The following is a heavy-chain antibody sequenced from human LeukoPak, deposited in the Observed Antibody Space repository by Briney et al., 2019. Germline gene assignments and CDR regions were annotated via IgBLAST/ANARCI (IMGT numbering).Heavy chain of an antibody. J-gene: IGHJ3*02. D-gene: IGHD4-11*01. V-gene: IGHV4-4*07. CDR3: ARVGGYSSVDTFDI. Sequence: SEALSLTCSVSGGSMSNNYWNWIRQPAGRGLEWIGRISTSGSLNYNPSLRSRILMSIDTSKNQFSLKLTTVTAADTAVYYCARVGGYSSVDTFDIWGQGTMVADSS. CDR2: ISTSGSL. CDR1: GGSMSNNY.